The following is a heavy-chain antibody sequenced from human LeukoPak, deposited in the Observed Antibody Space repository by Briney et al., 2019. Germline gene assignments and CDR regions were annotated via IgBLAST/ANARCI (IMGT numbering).Heavy chain of an antibody. J-gene: IGHJ5*02. V-gene: IGHV4-61*01. CDR2: IYYTGST. CDR3: ARGVSNWFDP. Sequence: PSETLSLTCTVSGASVSSGTYYWSWIRQPPGKGLEWIGYIYYTGSTNYNPSLKSRVTISGDTFKKQFSLKLSSVTAADTAVYYCARGVSNWFDPWGQGTLVTVSS. CDR1: GASVSSGTYY. D-gene: IGHD5/OR15-5a*01.